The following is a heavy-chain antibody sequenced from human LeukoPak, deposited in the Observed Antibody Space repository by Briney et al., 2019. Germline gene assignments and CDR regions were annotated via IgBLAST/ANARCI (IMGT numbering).Heavy chain of an antibody. CDR1: GYTFTGHY. CDR3: ARDPHEGYSSSYWFDP. CDR2: IDPHSGGT. J-gene: IGHJ5*02. D-gene: IGHD6-6*01. Sequence: ASVKVSCKASGYTFTGHYMHWVRQAPGQGLEWMGWIDPHSGGTNYAQKFQGRVTMTRDTSISTAYMELSRLRSDDTAVYYCARDPHEGYSSSYWFDPWGQGTLVTVSS. V-gene: IGHV1-2*02.